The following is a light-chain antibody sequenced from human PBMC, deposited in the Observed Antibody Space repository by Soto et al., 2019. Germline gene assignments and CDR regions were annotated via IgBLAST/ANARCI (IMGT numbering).Light chain of an antibody. CDR1: QSISSY. V-gene: IGKV1-39*01. Sequence: DLPMTQSPSSLSASVGDRVTITCRASQSISSYLNWYQQKPGKAPKLLIYAASSLQSGVPSRFSGSGSGTDCTLIISSLQPEDFATYYCQQSYSTPFLTFGGGTKVEIK. CDR2: AAS. CDR3: QQSYSTPFLT. J-gene: IGKJ4*01.